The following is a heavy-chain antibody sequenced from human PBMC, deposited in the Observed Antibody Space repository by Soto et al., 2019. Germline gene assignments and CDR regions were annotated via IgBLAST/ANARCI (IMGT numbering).Heavy chain of an antibody. CDR1: GYTFTVYY. J-gene: IGHJ4*02. Sequence: GASVKVSCKASGYTFTVYYMHWVRQAPGQGLEWMGWINPKSGGTMYPQKFQGRVTMTWDTSISTAYMAPTRLRSDDTAVYYCARDLAKGGGSAGFDYWGQGTLVTV. D-gene: IGHD1-26*01. CDR3: ARDLAKGGGSAGFDY. V-gene: IGHV1-2*02. CDR2: INPKSGGT.